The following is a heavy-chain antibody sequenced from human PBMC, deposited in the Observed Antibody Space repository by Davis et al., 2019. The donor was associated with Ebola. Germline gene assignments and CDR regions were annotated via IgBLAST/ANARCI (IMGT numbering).Heavy chain of an antibody. CDR3: ARTYCSSTSCYRAYYYYGMDV. J-gene: IGHJ6*02. V-gene: IGHV1-69*05. CDR2: IIPIFGTA. CDR1: GGTFSSYA. Sequence: SVKVSCKASGGTFSSYAISWVRQAPGQGLEWMGGIIPIFGTANYAQKFQGRVTITRDTSASTAYMELSSLRSEDTAVYYCARTYCSSTSCYRAYYYYGMDVWGQGTTVTVSS. D-gene: IGHD2-2*01.